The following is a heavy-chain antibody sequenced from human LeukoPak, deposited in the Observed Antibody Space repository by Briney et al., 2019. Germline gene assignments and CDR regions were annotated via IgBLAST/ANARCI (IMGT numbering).Heavy chain of an antibody. V-gene: IGHV3-48*04. CDR2: ISSSSSTI. D-gene: IGHD3-3*01. J-gene: IGHJ4*02. CDR3: ARVDYDFWSGYYYYFDY. CDR1: GFTFSSYS. Sequence: GGSLRLSCAASGFTFSSYSMNWVRQAPGKGLEWVSYISSSSSTIYYADSVKGRFTISRDNAKNSLYLQMNSLRAEDTAVYYCARVDYDFWSGYYYYFDYWGQGTLVTVSS.